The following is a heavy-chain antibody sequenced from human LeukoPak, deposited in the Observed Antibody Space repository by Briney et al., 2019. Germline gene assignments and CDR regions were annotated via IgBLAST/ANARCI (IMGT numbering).Heavy chain of an antibody. D-gene: IGHD5-24*01. V-gene: IGHV1-45*02. CDR3: ANGPDGYNTY. Sequence: SVKVSCKASGYTFTSYGISWVRQAPGQALEWMGWITPFNGNTNYAQKFQDRVTITRDRSMSTAYMELSSLRSEDTAMYYCANGPDGYNTYWGQGTLVTVSS. CDR1: GYTFTSYG. J-gene: IGHJ4*02. CDR2: ITPFNGNT.